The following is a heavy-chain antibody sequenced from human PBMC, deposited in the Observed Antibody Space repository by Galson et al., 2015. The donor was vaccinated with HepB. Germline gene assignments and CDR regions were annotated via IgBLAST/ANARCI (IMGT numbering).Heavy chain of an antibody. Sequence: SEPLSLTCSVSGDAISSHYWSWIRQPPGKGLEWIGYIYDSGSTNYNPSLKSRVAISVDTSKNLFSLKLISVTAADTATYYCARAKTTYYYYYMDVWGKGTTVTVSS. V-gene: IGHV4-59*11. CDR1: GDAISSHY. CDR2: IYDSGST. J-gene: IGHJ6*03. D-gene: IGHD1-7*01. CDR3: ARAKTTYYYYYMDV.